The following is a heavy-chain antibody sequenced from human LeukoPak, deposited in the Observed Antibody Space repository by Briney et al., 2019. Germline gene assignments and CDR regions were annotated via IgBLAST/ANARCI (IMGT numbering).Heavy chain of an antibody. Sequence: SQTLSLTCTVSGGSISSGDYYWSWIRQPPGKGLEWIGYIYYSGGTYYNPSLKRRVTISVDTSKNQFSLKLSSVTAADTAVYYCARDLYQDWFDPWGQGTLVTVSS. CDR2: IYYSGGT. D-gene: IGHD2-8*01. CDR3: ARDLYQDWFDP. CDR1: GGSISSGDYY. J-gene: IGHJ5*02. V-gene: IGHV4-30-4*08.